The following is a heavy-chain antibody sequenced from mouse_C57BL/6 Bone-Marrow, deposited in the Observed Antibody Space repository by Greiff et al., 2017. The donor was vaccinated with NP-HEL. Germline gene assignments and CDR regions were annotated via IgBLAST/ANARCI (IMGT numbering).Heavy chain of an antibody. CDR1: GGQGRECW. CDR2: INYDGRST. D-gene: IGHD2-1*01. Sequence: VQLKESEGGLVQRGSSMKLYCTADGGQGRECWMVVGWGVPEKGLEWVANINYDGRSTYYLDSLKSRFIISRDNAKNILYLQMSSLKSEDTATYYCAREDYGNSEFDYWGQGTTLTVSS. J-gene: IGHJ2*01. CDR3: AREDYGNSEFDY. V-gene: IGHV5-16*01.